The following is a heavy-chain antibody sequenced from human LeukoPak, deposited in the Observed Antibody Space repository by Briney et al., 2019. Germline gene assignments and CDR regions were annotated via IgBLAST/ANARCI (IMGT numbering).Heavy chain of an antibody. J-gene: IGHJ6*02. Sequence: GRSLRLSCAASGFTFSSYAMHWVRQVPGKGLEWVAVISYDGSNKYYADSVKGRFTISRDNSKNTLYLQMNSLRAEDTAVYYCAREYSNNRYYYYGMDVWGQGTTVTVSS. CDR1: GFTFSSYA. CDR2: ISYDGSNK. CDR3: AREYSNNRYYYYGMDV. D-gene: IGHD4-11*01. V-gene: IGHV3-30-3*01.